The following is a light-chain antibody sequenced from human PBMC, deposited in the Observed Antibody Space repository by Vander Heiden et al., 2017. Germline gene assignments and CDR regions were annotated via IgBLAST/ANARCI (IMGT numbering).Light chain of an antibody. CDR1: SSNIGINY. CDR2: RND. Sequence: QSVLTQPPSASGTPGQWVTVSCSGSSSNIGINYVYWYQQLAGAAPRLLIYRNDQRPSGVPDRFSGSKSGTSASLAINGLRSEDEADYHCATWDATLSSWVFGGGTKLTVL. CDR3: ATWDATLSSWV. J-gene: IGLJ3*02. V-gene: IGLV1-47*01.